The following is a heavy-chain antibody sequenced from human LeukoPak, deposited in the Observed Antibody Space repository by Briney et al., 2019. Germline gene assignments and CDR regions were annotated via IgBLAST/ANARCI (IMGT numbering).Heavy chain of an antibody. V-gene: IGHV4-39*01. CDR1: GGSISSSSYY. CDR3: ARLQGIRFY. J-gene: IGHJ4*02. CDR2: IYYSGST. Sequence: SETLSLTCTVSGGSISSSSYYWGWIRQPPGKGLEWIGSIYYSGSTYYNPSLKSRVTISVDTSKNQFSLKLSSVTAADTAVYYCARLQGIRFYWGQGTLVTVSS. D-gene: IGHD3-10*01.